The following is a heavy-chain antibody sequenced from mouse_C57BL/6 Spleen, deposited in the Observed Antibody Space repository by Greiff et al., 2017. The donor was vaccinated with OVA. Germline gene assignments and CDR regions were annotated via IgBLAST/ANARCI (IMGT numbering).Heavy chain of an antibody. CDR3: ARRGTAQATMDY. CDR1: GYTFTSYW. D-gene: IGHD3-2*02. J-gene: IGHJ4*01. V-gene: IGHV1-69*01. CDR2: IDPSDSYT. Sequence: VQLQQPGAELVMPGASVKLSCKASGYTFTSYWMHWVKQRPGQGLEWIGEIDPSDSYTNYNQKFKGKSTLTVDKSSSTAYMQLSSLTSEDSAVYYCARRGTAQATMDYWGQGTSVTVSS.